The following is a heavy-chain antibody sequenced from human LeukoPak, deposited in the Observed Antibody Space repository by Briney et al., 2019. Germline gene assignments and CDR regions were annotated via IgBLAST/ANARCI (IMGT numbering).Heavy chain of an antibody. Sequence: ASAKVSCKASGYTFTNYGISWVRQAPGQGLEWMGWISVYNGNINYAQRLQGRITMTTDTSTSTADMELRSLRSDDTAMYYCARVDSSGWSAFDYWGQGTLVTVSS. CDR2: ISVYNGNI. D-gene: IGHD6-19*01. CDR3: ARVDSSGWSAFDY. CDR1: GYTFTNYG. V-gene: IGHV1-18*01. J-gene: IGHJ4*02.